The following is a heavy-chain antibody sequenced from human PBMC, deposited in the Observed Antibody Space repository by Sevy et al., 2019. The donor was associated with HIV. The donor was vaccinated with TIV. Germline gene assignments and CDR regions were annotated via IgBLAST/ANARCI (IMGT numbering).Heavy chain of an antibody. J-gene: IGHJ4*02. CDR3: ARHQPRNSGFDY. D-gene: IGHD1-26*01. V-gene: IGHV3-48*01. Sequence: GSQRISCAASGFSFTSYSMNWVRQAPGKGLEWVSYISSSSSTIYYADSEKGRFTISRDNAKNSLFLQMNSLRAEDTAVYYCARHQPRNSGFDYWGQGTSVTVSS. CDR1: GFSFTSYS. CDR2: ISSSSSTI.